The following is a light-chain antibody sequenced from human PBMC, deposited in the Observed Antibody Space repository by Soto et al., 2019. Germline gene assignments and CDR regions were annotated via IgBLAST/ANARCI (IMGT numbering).Light chain of an antibody. J-gene: IGLJ2*01. Sequence: QAVLTQPPSASGSPGQSVTISCTGTSSDVGGYNYVSWYQQHPGKAPKIMIYEVSKRPSGVPDRFSGSKSGNTASLTVSGLQAEDEADYYCSSFAGNNNYVVFGGGTKLTVL. CDR1: SSDVGGYNY. CDR3: SSFAGNNNYVV. CDR2: EVS. V-gene: IGLV2-8*01.